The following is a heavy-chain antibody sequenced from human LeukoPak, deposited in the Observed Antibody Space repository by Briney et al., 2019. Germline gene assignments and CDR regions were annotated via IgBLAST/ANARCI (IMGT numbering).Heavy chain of an antibody. CDR1: GFTFSDYY. J-gene: IGHJ4*02. V-gene: IGHV3-11*01. CDR3: ARDRGYYYDSSGYSMDY. CDR2: ISSSGSTI. D-gene: IGHD3-22*01. Sequence: PGGSLRLSCAASGFTFSDYYMSWIRQAPGKGPEWVSYISSSGSTIYYADPVKGRFTISRDNAKNSLYLQMNSLRAEDTAVYYCARDRGYYYDSSGYSMDYWGQGTLVTVSS.